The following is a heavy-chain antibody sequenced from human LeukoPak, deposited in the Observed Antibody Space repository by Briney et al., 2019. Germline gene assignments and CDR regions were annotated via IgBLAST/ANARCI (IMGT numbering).Heavy chain of an antibody. Sequence: GGALRLSCAASGFTFSSYAMSWVRQAPGKGLEWVSAISGSGGSTYYADSVKGRFTISRDNSKNTLYLQMNSLRAEDTAVYYCAKGALLWFGKGPRRAPFDYWGQGTLVTVSS. CDR1: GFTFSSYA. D-gene: IGHD3-10*01. J-gene: IGHJ4*02. CDR3: AKGALLWFGKGPRRAPFDY. V-gene: IGHV3-23*01. CDR2: ISGSGGST.